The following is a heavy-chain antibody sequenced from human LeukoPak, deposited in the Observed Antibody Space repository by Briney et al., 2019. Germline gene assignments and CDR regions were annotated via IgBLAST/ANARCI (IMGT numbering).Heavy chain of an antibody. CDR2: IYYSGST. J-gene: IGHJ3*02. CDR1: GGSISSYY. CDR3: AGEVAADGDPDAFDI. D-gene: IGHD6-13*01. Sequence: SETLSLTCTVSGGSISSYYWSWIRQPPGKGLEWIGYIYYSGSTNYNPSLKSRVTISVDTSKNQFSLKLSSVTAADTAVYYCAGEVAADGDPDAFDIWGQGTMVTVSS. V-gene: IGHV4-59*01.